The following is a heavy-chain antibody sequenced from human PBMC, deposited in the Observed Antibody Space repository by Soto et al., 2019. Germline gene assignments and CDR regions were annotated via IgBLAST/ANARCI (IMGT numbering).Heavy chain of an antibody. CDR3: AKGDCSGGRCYRGFDY. CDR2: VTASGGIT. CDR1: AVTLSSYD. D-gene: IGHD2-15*01. Sequence: DGSPRLCCEVAAVTLSSYDRNWVRQARGKGLEWVSGVTASGGITSYADPAKGRFTISRDNAKNTMYLQMNSLRAEDTAVYYCAKGDCSGGRCYRGFDYWGQATLVTGSS. V-gene: IGHV3-23*01. J-gene: IGHJ4*02.